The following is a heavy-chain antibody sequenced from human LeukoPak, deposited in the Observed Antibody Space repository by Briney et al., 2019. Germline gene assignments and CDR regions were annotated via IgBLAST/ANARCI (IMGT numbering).Heavy chain of an antibody. CDR1: GYTFTGYY. CDR2: INPNSGGT. V-gene: IGHV1-2*02. CDR3: ARDLQAAAEIDY. Sequence: ASVKVSCKASGYTFTGYYMHWVRQAPGQGLEWMGWINPNSGGTNYAQKFQGRVTMTRDTSISTAYMELSRLRSDDTAVYYCARDLQAAAEIDYWGQGTLVTVSS. D-gene: IGHD6-13*01. J-gene: IGHJ4*02.